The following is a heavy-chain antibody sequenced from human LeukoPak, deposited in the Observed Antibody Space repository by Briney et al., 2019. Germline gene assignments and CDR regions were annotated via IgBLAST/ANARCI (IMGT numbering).Heavy chain of an antibody. CDR2: INHSGST. Sequence: SETLSLTCTVSGYSISSGYYWGWIRPPPGKGLEWIGAINHSGSTNYNPSLKSRVTISVDTSKKQFSLKLSSVTAADTAVYYCARVTSYYYGSGSYYGLITVWGKGTTVTVSS. D-gene: IGHD3-10*01. CDR3: ARVTSYYYGSGSYYGLITV. CDR1: GYSISSGYY. J-gene: IGHJ6*04. V-gene: IGHV4-38-2*02.